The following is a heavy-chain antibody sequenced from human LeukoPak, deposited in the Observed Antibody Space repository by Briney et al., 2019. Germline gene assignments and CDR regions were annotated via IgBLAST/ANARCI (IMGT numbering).Heavy chain of an antibody. D-gene: IGHD5-12*01. CDR3: AKVEVATIGYYCYYYGMDV. CDR2: ISGSGGST. CDR1: GFTFSSYA. Sequence: PGGSLRLSCAASGFTFSSYAMSWVRQAPGKGLEWVSAISGSGGSTYYADSVKGRFTISRDNSKNTLYLQMNSLRAEDTAVYYCAKVEVATIGYYCYYYGMDVWGQGTTVTVSS. V-gene: IGHV3-23*01. J-gene: IGHJ6*02.